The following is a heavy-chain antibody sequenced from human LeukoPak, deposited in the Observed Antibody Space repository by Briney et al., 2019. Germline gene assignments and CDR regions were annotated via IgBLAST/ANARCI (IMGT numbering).Heavy chain of an antibody. J-gene: IGHJ3*02. CDR3: ARAWDGFDI. CDR1: GFTVSSNY. Sequence: GGSLRLSCAASGFTVSSNYMTWVRQAPGKGLEWVSVIHSGGNTYNADSVKGRFTISRDNSKNTVYLQMNSLRAEDTAVYYCARAWDGFDIWGQGTMVTVSS. V-gene: IGHV3-53*01. CDR2: IHSGGNT.